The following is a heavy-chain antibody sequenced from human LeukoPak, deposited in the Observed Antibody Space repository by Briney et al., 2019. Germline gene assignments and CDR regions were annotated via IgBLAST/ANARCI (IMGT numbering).Heavy chain of an antibody. CDR1: GGTFSSYA. V-gene: IGHV1-69*13. J-gene: IGHJ6*02. D-gene: IGHD2-2*01. CDR2: IIPIFGTA. CDR3: ARAGPSSIVVVPAARSYYYGMDV. Sequence: ASVKVSCKASGGTFSSYAISWVRQAPGQGLEWMGGIIPIFGTANYAQKFQGRVTITADESTSTAYTELSSLRSEDTAVYYCARAGPSSIVVVPAARSYYYGMDVWGQGTTVTVSS.